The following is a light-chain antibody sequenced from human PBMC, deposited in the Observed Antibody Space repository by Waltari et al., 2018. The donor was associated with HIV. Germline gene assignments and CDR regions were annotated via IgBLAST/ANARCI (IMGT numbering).Light chain of an antibody. V-gene: IGLV2-23*02. J-gene: IGLJ2*01. CDR1: SSDVGSYNL. Sequence: QSALTQPASVSGSPGQSITISCTGTSSDVGSYNLVPWYQQNPDKAPKLMIYEVSKRPSGVSNRFSGSKSGNTASLTISGLQAEDEAAYYCSSYAGSSTLIFGGGTKLTVL. CDR2: EVS. CDR3: SSYAGSSTLI.